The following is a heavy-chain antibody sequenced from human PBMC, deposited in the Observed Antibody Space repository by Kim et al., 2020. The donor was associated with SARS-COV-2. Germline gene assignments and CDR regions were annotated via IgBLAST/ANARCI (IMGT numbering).Heavy chain of an antibody. CDR2: ISSSGSTI. V-gene: IGHV3-11*01. CDR3: ARDGKLYYDFWSGYEWRSCYYNSMDV. CDR1: GFTFSDYY. Sequence: GGSLRLSCAASGFTFSDYYMSWIRQAPGKGLEWVAYISSSGSTIYYADSVKGRFTISRDNAKNSLYLQMNSLRAEDTAVYYCARDGKLYYDFWSGYEWRSCYYNSMDVWGQGTTVTGSS. J-gene: IGHJ6*02. D-gene: IGHD3-3*01.